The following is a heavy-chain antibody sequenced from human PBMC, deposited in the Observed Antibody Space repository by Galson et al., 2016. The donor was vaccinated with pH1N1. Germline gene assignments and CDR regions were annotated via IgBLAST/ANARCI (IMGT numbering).Heavy chain of an antibody. CDR2: LYYNENT. D-gene: IGHD3-10*01. J-gene: IGHJ4*02. V-gene: IGHV4-59*08. CDR3: ARRGIGEFLYYFDS. Sequence: TLSLTCTVSGTSVSGNYWSWIRQPPGKGLEWIGYLYYNENTNYNPSLKSRVTISVDTSKNQFSLKLSSVTAADTAVYYCARRGIGEFLYYFDSWGQGTLVTVSS. CDR1: GTSVSGNY.